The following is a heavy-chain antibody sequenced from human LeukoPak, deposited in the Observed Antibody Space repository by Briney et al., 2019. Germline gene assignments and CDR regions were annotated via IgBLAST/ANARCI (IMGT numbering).Heavy chain of an antibody. CDR3: ATTVRSSTSIAFDY. CDR2: FDPEDGET. CDR1: GYTLTELS. Sequence: ASVKVSCKVSGYTLTELSMHWVRQAPGKGLEWMGGFDPEDGETIYAQKFQGRVTMTEDTSTDTAYMELSSLRSEDTAVYYCATTVRSSTSIAFDYWGQGTLVTVSS. D-gene: IGHD2-2*01. V-gene: IGHV1-24*01. J-gene: IGHJ4*02.